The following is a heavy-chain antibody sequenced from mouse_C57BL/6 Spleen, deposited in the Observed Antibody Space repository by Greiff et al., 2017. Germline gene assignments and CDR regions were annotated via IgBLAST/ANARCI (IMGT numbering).Heavy chain of an antibody. D-gene: IGHD2-1*01. CDR1: GYTFTSYW. CDR2: IYPGSGST. J-gene: IGHJ3*01. V-gene: IGHV1-55*01. Sequence: QVQLQQPGAELVKPGASVKMSCKASGYTFTSYWITWVKQRPGQGLEWIGDIYPGSGSTNYNQKFKSKATLTVDTSSSTAYMQLSSLTSEDSAVYDGERGERAYGNYAYWGQGTLVTVSA. CDR3: ERGERAYGNYAY.